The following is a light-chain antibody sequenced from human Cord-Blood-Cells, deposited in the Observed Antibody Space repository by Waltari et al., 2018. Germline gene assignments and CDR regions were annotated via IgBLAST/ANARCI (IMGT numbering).Light chain of an antibody. J-gene: IGLJ3*02. CDR1: SSNIGAGYD. Sequence: QSVLTQPPSVSGAPGQRVTISCPGRSSNIGAGYDVHWYQQLPGTAPKLLIYVNSNRPSGVTDRFSGSKSGTSASLAIAGLQAEDEADYYCQSYDSSLSGWVFGGGTKLTVL. CDR3: QSYDSSLSGWV. V-gene: IGLV1-40*01. CDR2: VNS.